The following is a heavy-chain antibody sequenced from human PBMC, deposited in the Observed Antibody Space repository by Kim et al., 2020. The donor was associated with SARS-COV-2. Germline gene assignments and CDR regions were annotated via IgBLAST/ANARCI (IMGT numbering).Heavy chain of an antibody. V-gene: IGHV3-30-3*01. CDR2: ISYDGSNK. J-gene: IGHJ4*02. D-gene: IGHD4-4*01. CDR1: GFTFSSYA. Sequence: GGSLRLSCAASGFTFSSYAMHWVRQAPGKGLEWVAVISYDGSNKYYADSVKGRFTISRDNSKNTLYLQMNSLRAEDTAVYYCARGGRGGTVSGNKRLHIDYWGQGTLVTVSS. CDR3: ARGGRGGTVSGNKRLHIDY.